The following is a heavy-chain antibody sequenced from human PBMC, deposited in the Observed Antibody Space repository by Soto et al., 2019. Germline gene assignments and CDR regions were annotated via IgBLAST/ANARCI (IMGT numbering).Heavy chain of an antibody. D-gene: IGHD2-2*02. CDR3: ARAPYCSSTSCYTGWFDP. CDR1: GFTFXXXX. V-gene: IGHV3-21*01. J-gene: IGHJ5*02. Sequence: EVQLVESXXXXXKPGGSLRLSCAASGFTFXXXXMNWVRQAPGXGXXXXXXISSSSSYIYYADSVKGRFTISRDNAKNSLYLQMNSLRAEDTAVYYCARAPYCSSTSCYTGWFDPWGQGTLVTVSS. CDR2: ISSSSSYI.